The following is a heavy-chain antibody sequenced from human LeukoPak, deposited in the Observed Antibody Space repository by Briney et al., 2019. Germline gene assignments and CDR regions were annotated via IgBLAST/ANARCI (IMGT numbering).Heavy chain of an antibody. CDR2: ITTRGTIT. V-gene: IGHV3-23*01. J-gene: IGHJ4*02. CDR3: AKASPASNYDILTGYYTFDY. Sequence: PGGSLRLSCAASGFTFSKYAMTWVRQAPGKGLEWVSAITTRGTITYYADSVKGRFTISRDNSKNTLYLQMNSLRAEDTAVYYCAKASPASNYDILTGYYTFDYWGQGTLVTVSS. CDR1: GFTFSKYA. D-gene: IGHD3-9*01.